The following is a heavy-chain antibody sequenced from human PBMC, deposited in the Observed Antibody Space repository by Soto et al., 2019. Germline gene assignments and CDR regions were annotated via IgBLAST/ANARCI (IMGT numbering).Heavy chain of an antibody. J-gene: IGHJ6*02. D-gene: IGHD4-17*01. Sequence: GGSLRLSCAASGFTFSDYYMSWIRQAPGKGLEGVSSISGSGGDTYYIDSVKGRFTISRDNSKNTVYLQMNSLRAEDTAVYYCAKILSTVTTYYYGMDVWGQGTTVTVSS. V-gene: IGHV3-23*01. CDR2: ISGSGGDT. CDR3: AKILSTVTTYYYGMDV. CDR1: GFTFSDYY.